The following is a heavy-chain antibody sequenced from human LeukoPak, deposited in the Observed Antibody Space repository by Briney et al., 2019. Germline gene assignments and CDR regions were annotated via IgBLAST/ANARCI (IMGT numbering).Heavy chain of an antibody. V-gene: IGHV1-69*04. CDR2: IIPIFDEA. J-gene: IGHJ4*02. Sequence: SVKVSCKAVRGTFSNYVISWVRQAPGQGLEWMGRIIPIFDEATYAQKFRGRVTITADKSTSTAYMELSSLRLEDTAVYYCERRPERWPQNHRTLDNWGQGTLVTVSS. D-gene: IGHD5-24*01. CDR1: RGTFSNYV. CDR3: ERRPERWPQNHRTLDN.